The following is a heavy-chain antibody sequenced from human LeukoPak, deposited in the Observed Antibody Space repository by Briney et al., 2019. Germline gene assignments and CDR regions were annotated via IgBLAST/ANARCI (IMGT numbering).Heavy chain of an antibody. CDR3: ARGKWDLLRSYFDY. CDR1: GYTFTSYD. V-gene: IGHV1-8*03. J-gene: IGHJ4*02. CDR2: MNPNSGNT. D-gene: IGHD1-26*01. Sequence: ASVKVSCKASGYTFTSYDINWVRQATGQGLEWMGWMNPNSGNTGYAQKFQGRVTITRNTSISTAYMELSSLRSEDTAVYYCARGKWDLLRSYFDYWGQGTLVTVSS.